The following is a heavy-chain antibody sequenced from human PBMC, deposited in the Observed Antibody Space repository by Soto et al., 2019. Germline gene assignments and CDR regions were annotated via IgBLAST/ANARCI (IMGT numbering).Heavy chain of an antibody. V-gene: IGHV3-30-3*01. D-gene: IGHD3-10*01. CDR2: ISYDGSNK. CDR1: GFTFSSYA. Sequence: GSLRLSCAASGFTFSSYAMHWVRQAPGKGLEWVAVISYDGSNKYYADSVKGRFTISRDNSKNTLYLQMNSLRAEDTAVYYCARDPISLYGPRYGMDVWGQGTTVTVSS. J-gene: IGHJ6*02. CDR3: ARDPISLYGPRYGMDV.